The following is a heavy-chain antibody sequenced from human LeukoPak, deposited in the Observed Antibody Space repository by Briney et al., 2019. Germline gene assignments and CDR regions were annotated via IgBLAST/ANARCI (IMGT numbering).Heavy chain of an antibody. Sequence: GGSLRLSCAASGFTFSSYDMHRVRQATGKGLEWVSAIGTAGDTYYPGSVKGRFTISRENAKDSLYLQMNSLRAGDTAVYYCARDGGPTAFDIWGQGTMVTVSS. CDR2: IGTAGDT. CDR1: GFTFSSYD. D-gene: IGHD3-16*01. J-gene: IGHJ3*02. V-gene: IGHV3-13*01. CDR3: ARDGGPTAFDI.